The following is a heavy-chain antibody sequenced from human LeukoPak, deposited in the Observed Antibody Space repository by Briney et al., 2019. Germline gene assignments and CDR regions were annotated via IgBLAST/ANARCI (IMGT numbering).Heavy chain of an antibody. CDR2: INPSGGST. CDR3: ARVGYCSSTSCYRPLNYYYYMDV. J-gene: IGHJ6*03. D-gene: IGHD2-2*01. CDR1: GYTFTSYY. V-gene: IGHV1-46*01. Sequence: GASVKVSCKASGYTFTSYYMHWVRQAPGQGLEWMRIINPSGGSTSYAQKFQGRVTMTRDTSTSTVYMELSSLRSEDTAVYYCARVGYCSSTSCYRPLNYYYYMDVWDKGTTVTVSS.